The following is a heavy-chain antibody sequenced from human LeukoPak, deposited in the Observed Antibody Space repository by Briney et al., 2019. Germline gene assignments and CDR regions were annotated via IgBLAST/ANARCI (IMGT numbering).Heavy chain of an antibody. Sequence: PGRSLRLSCAASGFTFSSYAMHWVRQAPGKGLEWVAVISYDGSNKYYADSVKGRFTISRDNSKNTLYLQMNSLRAEDTAVYYCARDGGPGYSYGLVVYYGMDVWGQGTTVTVSS. CDR3: ARDGGPGYSYGLVVYYGMDV. CDR1: GFTFSSYA. J-gene: IGHJ6*02. D-gene: IGHD5-18*01. CDR2: ISYDGSNK. V-gene: IGHV3-30-3*01.